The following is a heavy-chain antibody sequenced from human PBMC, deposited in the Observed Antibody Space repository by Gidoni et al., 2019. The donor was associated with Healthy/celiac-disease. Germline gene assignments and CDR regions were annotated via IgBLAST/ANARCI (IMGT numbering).Heavy chain of an antibody. Sequence: QVQLVESGGGVVQPGRSLRLSCAASGFTFSSYGMHWVRQAPGKGLEWVAVIWYDGSNKYYADSVKGRFTISRDNSKNTLYLQMNSLRAEDTAVYYCARYSNYGVSSYYYYYGMDVWGQGTTVTVSS. CDR1: GFTFSSYG. CDR3: ARYSNYGVSSYYYYYGMDV. CDR2: IWYDGSNK. J-gene: IGHJ6*02. V-gene: IGHV3-33*01. D-gene: IGHD4-4*01.